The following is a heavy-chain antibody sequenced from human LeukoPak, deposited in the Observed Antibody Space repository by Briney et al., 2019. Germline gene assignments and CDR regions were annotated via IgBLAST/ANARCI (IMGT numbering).Heavy chain of an antibody. CDR3: AKGRYSGSYYNWFDP. D-gene: IGHD1-26*01. Sequence: GGSLRLSCAASGFTFSSYAMSWVRQAPGKGLKWVSAISGSGGSTYYADSVKGRFTISRDTSKNTLYLQMNSLRAEDTAVYYCAKGRYSGSYYNWFDPWGQGTLVTVSS. CDR2: ISGSGGST. CDR1: GFTFSSYA. V-gene: IGHV3-23*01. J-gene: IGHJ5*02.